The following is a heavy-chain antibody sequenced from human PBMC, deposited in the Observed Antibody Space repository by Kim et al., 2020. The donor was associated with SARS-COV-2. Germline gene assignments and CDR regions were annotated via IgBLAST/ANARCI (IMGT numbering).Heavy chain of an antibody. Sequence: SETLSLTCTXSGGSISSSSYYWGWIRQPPGKGLEWIGSIYYSGSTYYNPSLKSRVTISVDTYKNQFSLKLSSVTAADTAVYYCARDPCITMIVVVQGYYYGIGVWGQGTTGTLSS. CDR2: IYYSGST. D-gene: IGHD3-22*01. CDR3: ARDPCITMIVVVQGYYYGIGV. CDR1: GGSISSSSYY. J-gene: IGHJ6*01. V-gene: IGHV4-39*02.